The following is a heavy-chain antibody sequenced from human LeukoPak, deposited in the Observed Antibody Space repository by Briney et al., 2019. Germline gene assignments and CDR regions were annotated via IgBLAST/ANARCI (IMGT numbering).Heavy chain of an antibody. Sequence: PSETLSLTCAVYGGSFSGYYWSWIRQPPGKGLEWIGEINHSGSTNYNPSLKSRVTISVDTSKNQFSLKLSSVTAADTAVYYCARAPTVVTPLYFDYWGQGTLVTVSS. V-gene: IGHV4-34*01. CDR2: INHSGST. CDR1: GGSFSGYY. J-gene: IGHJ4*02. CDR3: ARAPTVVTPLYFDY. D-gene: IGHD4-23*01.